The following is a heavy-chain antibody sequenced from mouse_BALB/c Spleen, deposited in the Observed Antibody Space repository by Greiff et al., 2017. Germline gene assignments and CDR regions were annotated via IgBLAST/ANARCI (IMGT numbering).Heavy chain of an antibody. D-gene: IGHD2-10*01. CDR1: GFTFSSYG. CDR3: ASPYYGNARGYAMDY. J-gene: IGHJ4*01. CDR2: INSNGGST. Sequence: DVKLVESGGGLVQPGGSLKLSCAASGFTFSSYGMSWVRQTPDKRLELVATINSNGGSTYYPDSVKGRFTISRDNAKNTLYLQMSSLKSEDTAMYYCASPYYGNARGYAMDYWGQGTSVTVSS. V-gene: IGHV5-6-3*01.